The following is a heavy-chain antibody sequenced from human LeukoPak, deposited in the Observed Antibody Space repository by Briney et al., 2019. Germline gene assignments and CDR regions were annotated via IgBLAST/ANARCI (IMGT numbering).Heavy chain of an antibody. D-gene: IGHD2-15*01. CDR1: GGSISGYY. J-gene: IGHJ6*03. CDR2: IYQSGST. Sequence: SETLSLTCTVSGGSISGYYWSWIRQPPGKGLEWIGSIYQSGSTYYNPSLKSRVTISVDTSKNQFSLKLSSVTVADTAVYYCARDRADFHIVVVVAATEYYMDVWGKGTTVTVSS. CDR3: ARDRADFHIVVVVAATEYYMDV. V-gene: IGHV4-38-2*02.